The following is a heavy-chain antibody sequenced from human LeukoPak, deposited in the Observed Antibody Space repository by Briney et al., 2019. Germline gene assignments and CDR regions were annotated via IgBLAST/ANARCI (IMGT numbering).Heavy chain of an antibody. CDR3: ATIGGWAPMNWFDP. D-gene: IGHD3-9*01. CDR1: GYTFTGYY. Sequence: ASVKVSCKASGYTFTGYYMHLVRQAPGQGLEWMGWINPNSGGTNDAQKFQGRVTMTRDTSISTPYMELSRLRSDATAVYYGATIGGWAPMNWFDPWGQGTLVTVSS. J-gene: IGHJ5*02. CDR2: INPNSGGT. V-gene: IGHV1-2*02.